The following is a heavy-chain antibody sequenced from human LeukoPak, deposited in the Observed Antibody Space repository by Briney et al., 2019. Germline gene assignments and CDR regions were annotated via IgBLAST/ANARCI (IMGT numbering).Heavy chain of an antibody. V-gene: IGHV3-15*01. CDR2: IKTKTDGGTT. D-gene: IGHD2-21*01. Sequence: PGGSLRLSCAASGFTFSNAWMSWVRQAPGKGLEWVGRIKTKTDGGTTDYAAPVKGRFTISRDDSKNTLYLQMNSLTTEDTAVYHCTTGNGDSLFDYWGQGTLVTVSS. CDR3: TTGNGDSLFDY. CDR1: GFTFSNAW. J-gene: IGHJ4*02.